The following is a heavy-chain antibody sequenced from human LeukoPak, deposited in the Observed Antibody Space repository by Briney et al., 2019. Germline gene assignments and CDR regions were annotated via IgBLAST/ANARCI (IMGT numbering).Heavy chain of an antibody. V-gene: IGHV3-21*01. CDR1: GFTFSNAW. D-gene: IGHD3-16*01. J-gene: IGHJ4*02. CDR3: IRDLFDDYSLDY. CDR2: INSDSSLM. Sequence: GGSLRLSCAASGFTFSNAWVNWVRQAPGKGLEWVSSINSDSSLMFYAESVKGRFTISRDNARNSLYLQMNSLRAEDTAVYYCIRDLFDDYSLDYWGQGALVTVSS.